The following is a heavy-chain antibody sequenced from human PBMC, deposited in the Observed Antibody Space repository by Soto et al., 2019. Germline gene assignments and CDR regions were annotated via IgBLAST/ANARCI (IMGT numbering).Heavy chain of an antibody. J-gene: IGHJ3*02. CDR3: TTDLAGATFGFDI. Sequence: GGSMRLSCAASGFTFSHAWISWVRHAPGKGLEWVGRIKSKTDGGTTDYAAPVKGRFTISRDDSKNTLYLQMNSLKTEDTAVYYGTTDLAGATFGFDIWGQGTMVTVSS. CDR2: IKSKTDGGTT. V-gene: IGHV3-15*01. CDR1: GFTFSHAW. D-gene: IGHD1-26*01.